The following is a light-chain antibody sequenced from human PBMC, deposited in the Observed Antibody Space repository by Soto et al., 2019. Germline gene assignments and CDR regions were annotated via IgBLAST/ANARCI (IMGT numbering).Light chain of an antibody. CDR2: GGA. CDR3: QQYRTPSQT. CDR1: QIIGSSY. V-gene: IGKV3-20*01. Sequence: EIVLTQSPGTLSLSPGESATLSCRASQIIGSSYLAWYQQRPGQAPRLLIYGGANRATGIPDRFSATGSETDFTLAISRLEPEDFAVYYCQQYRTPSQTFGQGTKVDIK. J-gene: IGKJ1*01.